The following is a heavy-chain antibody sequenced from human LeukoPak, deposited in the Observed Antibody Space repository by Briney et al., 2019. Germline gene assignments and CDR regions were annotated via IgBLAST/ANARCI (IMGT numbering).Heavy chain of an antibody. Sequence: SETLSLTCTVSGGSISSSSYYWGWIRQPPGKGLEWIGHIYYSGNTYYNPSLKSRVIISVDTSKNQFSLKLSSVTAADTAVYYCARDLLFGYSSGRYDYWGQGTLVTVSS. J-gene: IGHJ4*02. V-gene: IGHV4-39*07. CDR1: GGSISSSSYY. CDR2: IYYSGNT. CDR3: ARDLLFGYSSGRYDY. D-gene: IGHD6-19*01.